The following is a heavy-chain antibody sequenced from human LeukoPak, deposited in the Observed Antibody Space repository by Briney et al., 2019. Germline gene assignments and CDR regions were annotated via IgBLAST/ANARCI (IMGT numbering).Heavy chain of an antibody. J-gene: IGHJ3*02. D-gene: IGHD6-19*01. CDR3: ARDLMYSSGWPHRGSAFDI. V-gene: IGHV3-21*01. CDR1: GFTFSSYS. CDR2: ISSSSSYI. Sequence: GGSLRLSCAASGFTFSSYSMNWVRQAPGKGLEWVSSISSSSSYIYYADSVKGRFTISRDNAKNSLYLQMNSLRAEDTAVYYCARDLMYSSGWPHRGSAFDIWGQGTMVTVSS.